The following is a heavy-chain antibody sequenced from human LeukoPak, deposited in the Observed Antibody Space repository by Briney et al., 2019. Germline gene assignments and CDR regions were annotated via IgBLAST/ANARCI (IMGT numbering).Heavy chain of an antibody. V-gene: IGHV4-59*01. Sequence: SETLSLTCTVSGGSISSYYWSWIRQPPGKGLEWIGYIYYSGSTNYNPSLKSRVTISVDTSKNQFSLKLSSVTAADTAVYYCARVRLGYQFDYWGQGTLVTVS. CDR1: GGSISSYY. D-gene: IGHD5-18*01. J-gene: IGHJ4*02. CDR2: IYYSGST. CDR3: ARVRLGYQFDY.